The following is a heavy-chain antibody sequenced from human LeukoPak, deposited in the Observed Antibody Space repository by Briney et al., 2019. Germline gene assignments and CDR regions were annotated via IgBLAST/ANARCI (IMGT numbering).Heavy chain of an antibody. J-gene: IGHJ4*02. V-gene: IGHV3-73*01. CDR3: TRPLSGSYPAFDC. CDR2: IRSKANSYAT. D-gene: IGHD1-26*01. Sequence: GGSLRLSCAASGFTFSGSAMHWVRQASGKGLEWVGRIRSKANSYATAYAASVKGRFTISRDDSKNTAYLQMNSLKTEDTAVYYCTRPLSGSYPAFDCWGQGTLVTVSS. CDR1: GFTFSGSA.